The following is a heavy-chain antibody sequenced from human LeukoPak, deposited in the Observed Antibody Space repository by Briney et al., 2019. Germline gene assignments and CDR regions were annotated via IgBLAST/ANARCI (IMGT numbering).Heavy chain of an antibody. J-gene: IGHJ6*02. CDR3: ARRPYYDFWSGYSYSGLDV. D-gene: IGHD3-3*01. V-gene: IGHV4-34*01. CDR2: INDNEST. CDR1: GGSFSGYY. Sequence: PSETLSLTCAVYGGSFSGYYWTWIRHPPGKGLEWIGEINDNESTNYNPSLKSRVTISVDTSKNQFSLRLSSVSAADTAVYYCARRPYYDFWSGYSYSGLDVWGQGSTVTVSS.